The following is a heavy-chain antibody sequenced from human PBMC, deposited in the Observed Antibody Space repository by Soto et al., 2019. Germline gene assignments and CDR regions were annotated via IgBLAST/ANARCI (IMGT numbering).Heavy chain of an antibody. V-gene: IGHV4-59*01. D-gene: IGHD6-13*01. J-gene: IGHJ5*02. Sequence: SETLSLTCTVSGASINDYYWSWIRQTPGKGLEWVGFMYYSETTKYNPSLKGRVNMSLDTSKNQVSLHLKSVTAADTAVYYCARANSSTWYKLEYKWFDPWGQGTLVTVSS. CDR3: ARANSSTWYKLEYKWFDP. CDR1: GASINDYY. CDR2: MYYSETT.